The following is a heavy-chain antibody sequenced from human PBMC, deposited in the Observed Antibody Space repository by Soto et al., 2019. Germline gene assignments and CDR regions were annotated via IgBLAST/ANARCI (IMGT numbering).Heavy chain of an antibody. CDR3: ARHRIAVAGPVDY. CDR2: IYYDGSV. CDR1: GGAIINSIYY. D-gene: IGHD6-19*01. Sequence: QLQLQESGPGLLEPSETLSLTCTVSGGAIINSIYYWGWIRQPPGKGLEWIGTIYYDGSVAYSPSLKSRVTLSVDTSRNHFSVKINSVTAADPAVYFCARHRIAVAGPVDYWGQGTLVTVSA. V-gene: IGHV4-39*01. J-gene: IGHJ4*02.